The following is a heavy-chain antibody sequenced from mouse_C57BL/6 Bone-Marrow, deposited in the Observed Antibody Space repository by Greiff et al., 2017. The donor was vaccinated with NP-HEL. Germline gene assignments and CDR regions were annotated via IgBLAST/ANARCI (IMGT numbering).Heavy chain of an antibody. Sequence: VQLQQSGAELVKPGASVKISCKASGYAFSSYWMNWVKQRPGKGLEWIGQIYPGDGDPNYNGKFKGKATLTADKSSSTAYMQLSSLTSEDSAVYFCARDLGLRRSFYYFDYWGQGTTLTVSS. D-gene: IGHD2-4*01. CDR2: IYPGDGDP. CDR1: GYAFSSYW. CDR3: ARDLGLRRSFYYFDY. J-gene: IGHJ2*01. V-gene: IGHV1-80*01.